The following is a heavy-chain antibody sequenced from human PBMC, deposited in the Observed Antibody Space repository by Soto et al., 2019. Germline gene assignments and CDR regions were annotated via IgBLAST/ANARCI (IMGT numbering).Heavy chain of an antibody. CDR1: GFTFSSYS. CDR3: ARCLIAALNYYYYMDV. D-gene: IGHD6-6*01. CDR2: ISSSSSYI. J-gene: IGHJ6*03. V-gene: IGHV3-21*01. Sequence: GGSLRLSCAASGFTFSSYSMNWVRQAPGKGLEWVSSISSSSSYIYYADSVKGRFTISRDNAKNSLYLQMNSLRAEDTAVYYCARCLIAALNYYYYMDVWGKGTTVTVSS.